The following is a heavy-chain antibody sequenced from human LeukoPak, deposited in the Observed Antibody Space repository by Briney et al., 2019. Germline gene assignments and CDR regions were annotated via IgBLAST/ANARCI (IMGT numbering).Heavy chain of an antibody. D-gene: IGHD5-24*01. Sequence: GGSLRLSCAASGITFSNYYMTWIRQAPGKGLEWVSYISSSGSTIYYADSVKGRFTISRDNAKNSLYLQMNSLRAEDTAVYYCVRSMATITFSFDYWGQGTLVTVSS. J-gene: IGHJ4*02. CDR3: VRSMATITFSFDY. CDR2: ISSSGSTI. CDR1: GITFSNYY. V-gene: IGHV3-11*04.